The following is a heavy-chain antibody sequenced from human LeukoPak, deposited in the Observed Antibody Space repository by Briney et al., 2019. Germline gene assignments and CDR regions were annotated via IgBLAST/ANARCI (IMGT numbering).Heavy chain of an antibody. CDR2: IYYSGST. CDR3: ARWRRGSGSLDWFDP. Sequence: SETLSLTCTVSGGSISSSSYYWGWIRQPPGKGLEWIGSIYYSGSTNYNPSLKSRVTISVDTPKNQFSLKLSSVTAADTAVYYCARWRRGSGSLDWFDPWGQGTLVTVSS. CDR1: GGSISSSSYY. D-gene: IGHD3-10*01. V-gene: IGHV4-39*07. J-gene: IGHJ5*02.